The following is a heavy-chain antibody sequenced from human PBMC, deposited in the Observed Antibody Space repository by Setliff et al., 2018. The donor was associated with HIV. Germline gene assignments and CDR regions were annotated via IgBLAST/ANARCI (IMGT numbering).Heavy chain of an antibody. D-gene: IGHD3-10*01. Sequence: SETLSLTCTVSGGSISSGDYYWSWIRQHPRKGLEWIGYIYYTGSTYYNPSLKSRVTISVDTSKNQFSLKLSSVTAADTAVYYCARAPFYYGSGSFQTFDYWGQGTLVTVSS. CDR3: ARAPFYYGSGSFQTFDY. CDR1: GGSISSGDYY. V-gene: IGHV4-31*03. J-gene: IGHJ4*02. CDR2: IYYTGST.